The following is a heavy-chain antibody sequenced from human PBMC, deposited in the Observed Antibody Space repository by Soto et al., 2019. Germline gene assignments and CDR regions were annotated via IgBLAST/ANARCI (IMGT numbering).Heavy chain of an antibody. CDR2: IYPGDSDT. Sequence: GESLKISCKGSGDRFTSYWIGWVRQMPGKGLEWMGIIYPGDSDTRYSPSFQGQVTISADKSISTAYLQWSSLKASDTAMYYCASLSGYCSGGSCYPEYFQHWGQGTLVTVSS. D-gene: IGHD2-15*01. J-gene: IGHJ1*01. CDR3: ASLSGYCSGGSCYPEYFQH. V-gene: IGHV5-51*01. CDR1: GDRFTSYW.